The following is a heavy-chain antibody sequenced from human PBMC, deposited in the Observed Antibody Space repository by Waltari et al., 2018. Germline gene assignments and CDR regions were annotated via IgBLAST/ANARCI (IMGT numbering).Heavy chain of an antibody. D-gene: IGHD1-26*01. V-gene: IGHV4-30-4*08. Sequence: QVQLQESGPGLVKPSQTLSLTCTVSGGSISSGDYYWSWIRQPPGKGLEWIGYIYYSGSTYYNPSLKSRVTISVYTSKNQFSLKLSSVTAADTAVYYCARVWGARTGHYYYYYMDVWGKGTTVTVSS. J-gene: IGHJ6*03. CDR3: ARVWGARTGHYYYYYMDV. CDR2: IYYSGST. CDR1: GGSISSGDYY.